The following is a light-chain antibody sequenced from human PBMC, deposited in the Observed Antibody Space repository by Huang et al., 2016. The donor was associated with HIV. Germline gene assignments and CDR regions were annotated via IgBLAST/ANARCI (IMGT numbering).Light chain of an antibody. CDR3: QQYYSTPLYT. Sequence: DIVLTQSPDSLAVSLGERATINCKSSQSVLYTSNNKSHLAWYQQKPGQPPPLLIYWASTRESGVPDRFSGSGSGTDFTLTIRSLQAEDVAVYYCQQYYSTPLYTFGQGTKLEIK. V-gene: IGKV4-1*01. CDR1: QSVLYTSNNKSH. CDR2: WAS. J-gene: IGKJ2*01.